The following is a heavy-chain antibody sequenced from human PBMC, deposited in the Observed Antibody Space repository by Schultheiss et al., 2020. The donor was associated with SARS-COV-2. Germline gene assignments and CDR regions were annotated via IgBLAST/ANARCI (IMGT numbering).Heavy chain of an antibody. J-gene: IGHJ5*02. V-gene: IGHV3-23*01. CDR1: GFTFSSYA. CDR3: VKSPPVSPRNWFDP. CDR2: ISGSGGST. D-gene: IGHD3-16*01. Sequence: GGSLRLSCAASGFTFSSYAMSWVRQAPGKGLEWVSAISGSGGSTYYADSVKGRFTISRDNSKNTLYLQMSSLRAEDTAVYYCVKSPPVSPRNWFDPWGQGTLVTVSS.